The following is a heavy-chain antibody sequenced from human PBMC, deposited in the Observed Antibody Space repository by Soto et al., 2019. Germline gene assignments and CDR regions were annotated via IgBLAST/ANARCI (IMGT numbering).Heavy chain of an antibody. D-gene: IGHD6-19*01. V-gene: IGHV4-59*12. Sequence: PSETLSPTGTFPGSSIIGYYWTWIRQSPERGREGIGYSHYSGSANYNPSINCRLTTSVARSKSQLSRKLASVTAADSAVYYCARGVVGSGLEWFDPWGQGTLVTV. CDR1: GSSIIGYY. CDR2: SHYSGSA. J-gene: IGHJ5*02. CDR3: ARGVVGSGLEWFDP.